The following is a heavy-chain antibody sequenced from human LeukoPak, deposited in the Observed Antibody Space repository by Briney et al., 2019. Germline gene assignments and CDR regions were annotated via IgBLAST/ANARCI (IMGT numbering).Heavy chain of an antibody. J-gene: IGHJ4*02. V-gene: IGHV3-30*03. CDR1: GFTFSSYG. CDR2: ISYDGSNK. Sequence: GGSLRLSCAASGFTFSSYGMHWVRQAPGKGLEWVAVISYDGSNKYYADSVKGRFTISRDNAKNSLYLQMNSLRAEDTAVYYCARELAGHYYGSGSSFDYWGQGTLVTVSS. CDR3: ARELAGHYYGSGSSFDY. D-gene: IGHD3-10*01.